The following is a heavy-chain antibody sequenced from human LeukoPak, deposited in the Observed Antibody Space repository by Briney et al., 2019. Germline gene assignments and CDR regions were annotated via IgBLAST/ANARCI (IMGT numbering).Heavy chain of an antibody. D-gene: IGHD3-16*01. CDR2: VFHSGSA. CDR3: ARDQGVSLFDY. Sequence: SQTLSLTCSVSGGSISSDGYYWSWIRQTPTKALEHIGYVFHSGSAFYNPSLKSRVSISVDRSKNQFSLRLTSVTAADTAVYYCARDQGVSLFDYWGQGTLVTVSS. CDR1: GGSISSDGYY. V-gene: IGHV4-30-2*01. J-gene: IGHJ4*02.